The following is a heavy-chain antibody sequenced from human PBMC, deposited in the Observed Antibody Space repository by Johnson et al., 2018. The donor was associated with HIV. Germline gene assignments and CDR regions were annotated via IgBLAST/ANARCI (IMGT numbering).Heavy chain of an antibody. V-gene: IGHV3-7*02. CDR2: IKQDGSEK. CDR1: GFTFDDYG. CDR3: ARGKGRHSSGDDAFDI. D-gene: IGHD6-19*01. Sequence: VQLVESGGGVVRPGGSLRLSCAASGFTFDDYGMSWVRQAPGKGLEWVANIKQDGSEKYYVDSVKGRFPISRDNAKNSLYLQMNSLRAGDTAVYYCARGKGRHSSGDDAFDIWGQGTMVTVSS. J-gene: IGHJ3*02.